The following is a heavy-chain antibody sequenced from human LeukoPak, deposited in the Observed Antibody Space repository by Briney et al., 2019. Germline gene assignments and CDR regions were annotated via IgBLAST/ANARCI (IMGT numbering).Heavy chain of an antibody. Sequence: SVKVSCKASGGTFSSYAISWVRQAPGQGLEWMGGIIPICGTANYAQKFQGRVTITADESKSTAYMERSSLRSEDTAVYYCAREEILTAAGGWFDPWGQGTLVTVSS. V-gene: IGHV1-69*01. CDR3: AREEILTAAGGWFDP. CDR2: IIPICGTA. J-gene: IGHJ5*02. D-gene: IGHD6-13*01. CDR1: GGTFSSYA.